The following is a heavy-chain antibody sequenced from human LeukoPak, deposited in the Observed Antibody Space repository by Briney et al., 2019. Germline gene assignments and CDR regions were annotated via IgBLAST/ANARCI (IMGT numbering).Heavy chain of an antibody. J-gene: IGHJ6*02. CDR1: GGSFSGYY. V-gene: IGHV4-34*01. D-gene: IGHD6-13*01. CDR2: INHSGST. Sequence: SETLSLTCAVYGGSFSGYYWSWIRQPPGKGLEWIGEINHSGSTNYNPSLKSRVTISVDTSKNQFSLKLSSVTAADTAVYYCARSRIAAARYGMDVWGQGTLVTVSS. CDR3: ARSRIAAARYGMDV.